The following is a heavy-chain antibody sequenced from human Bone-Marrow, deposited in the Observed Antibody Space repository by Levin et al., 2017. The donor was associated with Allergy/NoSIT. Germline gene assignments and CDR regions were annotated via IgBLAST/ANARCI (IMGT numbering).Heavy chain of an antibody. J-gene: IGHJ4*02. CDR1: GFTFSSYS. D-gene: IGHD2-2*01. V-gene: IGHV3-21*01. CDR2: ISSSSSYI. CDR3: ARDAYCSSTSCPLFDY. Sequence: GESLKISCAASGFTFSSYSMNWVRQAPGKGLEWVSSISSSSSYIYYADSVKGRFTISRDNAKNSLYLQMNSLRAEDTAVYYCARDAYCSSTSCPLFDYWGQGTLVTVSS.